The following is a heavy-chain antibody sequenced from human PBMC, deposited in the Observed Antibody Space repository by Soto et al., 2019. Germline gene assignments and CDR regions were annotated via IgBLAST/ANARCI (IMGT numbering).Heavy chain of an antibody. J-gene: IGHJ4*02. V-gene: IGHV4-39*01. CDR3: ARQRTTVVTQAYFDH. D-gene: IGHD2-21*02. CDR2: IYYSGRT. Sequence: GWIRQPPGKGLEWIGSIYYSGRTYYNPSFKSRVTISIDTSKNQFSLKLSSVTATDTAVYYCARQRTTVVTQAYFDHWGQGALVTVSS.